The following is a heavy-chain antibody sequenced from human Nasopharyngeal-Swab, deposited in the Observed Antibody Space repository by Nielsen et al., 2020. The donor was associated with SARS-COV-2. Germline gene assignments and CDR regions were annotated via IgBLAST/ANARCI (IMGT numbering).Heavy chain of an antibody. CDR1: GGSISSDDYY. CDR3: TFSGRF. Sequence: SETLSLTCTVSGGSISSDDYYWSWIRQPPVKGLEWIGYMYSHGITNYNPSLKSRIIMSVDTSKNQFSLHLTSVTAADTAVYFCTFSGRFWGQGTLVTVSS. J-gene: IGHJ4*02. D-gene: IGHD7-27*01. CDR2: MYSHGIT. V-gene: IGHV4-30-4*03.